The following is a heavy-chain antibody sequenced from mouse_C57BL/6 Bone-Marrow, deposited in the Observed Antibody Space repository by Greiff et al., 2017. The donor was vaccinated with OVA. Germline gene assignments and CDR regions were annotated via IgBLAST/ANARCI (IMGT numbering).Heavy chain of an antibody. V-gene: IGHV1-64*01. CDR2: IHPNSGST. CDR3: ARGEYSYYYGSSYFDY. D-gene: IGHD1-1*01. J-gene: IGHJ2*01. CDR1: GYTFTSYW. Sequence: QVQLKESGAELVKPGASVKLSCKASGYTFTSYWMHWVKQRPGQGLEWIGMIHPNSGSTNYNEKFKSKATLTVDKSSSTAYMQLSSLTSEDSAVYYCARGEYSYYYGSSYFDYWGQGTTLTVSS.